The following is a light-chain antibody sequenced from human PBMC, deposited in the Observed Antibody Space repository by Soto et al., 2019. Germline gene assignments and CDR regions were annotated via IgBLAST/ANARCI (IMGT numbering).Light chain of an antibody. V-gene: IGKV1-5*01. Sequence: DIQMTQSPSTLSASVGDRVTITCRASQSISSWLAWYQQKPGEAPKLLIYDASSLESGVPSRFSGSGSGTEFTLTISSLQPDDFATYYCQQYNTLETFGQGTKVDIK. CDR3: QQYNTLET. CDR1: QSISSW. J-gene: IGKJ1*01. CDR2: DAS.